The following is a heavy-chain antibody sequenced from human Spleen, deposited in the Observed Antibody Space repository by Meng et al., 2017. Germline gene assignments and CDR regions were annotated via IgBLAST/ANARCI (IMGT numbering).Heavy chain of an antibody. Sequence: SLKISCAASGFTFGDFAMHWVRQAPGKGLEWVSGIKWNSGGVGYADSVKGRFTISRDNAKNSLYLQMDSLRVEDTAVYYCARDRAFAAFDIWGQGTMVTVSS. V-gene: IGHV3-9*01. CDR3: ARDRAFAAFDI. J-gene: IGHJ3*02. CDR1: GFTFGDFA. D-gene: IGHD3-3*02. CDR2: IKWNSGGV.